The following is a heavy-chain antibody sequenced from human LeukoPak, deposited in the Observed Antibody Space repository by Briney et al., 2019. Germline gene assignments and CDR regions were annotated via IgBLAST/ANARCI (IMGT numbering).Heavy chain of an antibody. CDR2: GHSFT. D-gene: IGHD4-17*01. CDR3: ARRRSDYGDYLDP. J-gene: IGHJ5*02. Sequence: GHSFTRYSPPFQGRVTISADKSISTAYLQWSSLKASDTAMYYCARRRSDYGDYLDPWGQGTLVTVSS. V-gene: IGHV5-51*01.